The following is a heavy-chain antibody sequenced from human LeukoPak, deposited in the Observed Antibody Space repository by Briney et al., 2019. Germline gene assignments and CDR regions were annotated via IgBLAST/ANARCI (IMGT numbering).Heavy chain of an antibody. Sequence: PSETLSLTCTVSGGSISSYYWSWIRQPPGKGLEWIGYGFSTGSTSYNSSLKSRVSIAVDTSKNQISLKLSSVTAADTAVYYCARGGGGSGYWYYWGQGTLVTVSS. D-gene: IGHD5-12*01. CDR2: GFSTGST. CDR1: GGSISSYY. V-gene: IGHV4-59*01. CDR3: ARGGGGSGYWYY. J-gene: IGHJ4*02.